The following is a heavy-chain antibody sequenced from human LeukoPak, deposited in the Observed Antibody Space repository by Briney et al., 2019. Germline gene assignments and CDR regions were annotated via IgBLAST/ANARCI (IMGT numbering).Heavy chain of an antibody. J-gene: IGHJ4*02. CDR1: GFSLSTYA. D-gene: IGHD5-18*01. CDR2: MSYVGSNE. CDR3: ARSGGVRSNWIHLTP. Sequence: PGGSLRLSCAASGFSLSTYAIHWVRQAPGKGLEWLTVMSYVGSNEYFADSVRGRFTVSKDNSRNTVYLQMNSLRAEDTAVYYCARSGGVRSNWIHLTPWGRGTLVTVSS. V-gene: IGHV3-30-3*01.